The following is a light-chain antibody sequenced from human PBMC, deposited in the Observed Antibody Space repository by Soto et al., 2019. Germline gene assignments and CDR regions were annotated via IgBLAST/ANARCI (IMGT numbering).Light chain of an antibody. CDR1: QSLLSSSN. Sequence: DIVLPDSADALAVSLKTRSTINGRASQSLLSSSNNKNRLSWYQQKPGQAPRLLIYGASTRATGIPARFSGSGSGTEFTLTICSLQSEDFAVYCCQRYNNWLPTFRQGTKVDTK. CDR2: GAS. J-gene: IGKJ1*01. V-gene: IGKV3-15*01. CDR3: QRYNNWLPT.